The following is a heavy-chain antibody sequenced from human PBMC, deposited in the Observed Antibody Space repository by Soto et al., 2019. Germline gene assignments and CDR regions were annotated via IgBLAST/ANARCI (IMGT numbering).Heavy chain of an antibody. CDR1: GFTFTRYS. CDR3: ARESEDLTSNFDY. Sequence: EVQLVESGGGLVKPGGSLRLSCAASGFTFTRYSMNWVRQAPGKGLEWVSSISSTTNYIYYADSMKGRFTVSRDNAKNSVYLEMNSLSADHTAVYYCARESEDLTSNFDYWGQGTLVTVSS. CDR2: ISSTTNYI. V-gene: IGHV3-21*01. J-gene: IGHJ4*02.